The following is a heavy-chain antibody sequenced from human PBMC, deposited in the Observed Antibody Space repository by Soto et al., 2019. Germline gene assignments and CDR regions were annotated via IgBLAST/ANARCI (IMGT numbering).Heavy chain of an antibody. CDR3: ARSSTSANYFDY. CDR2: IYSSGST. CDR1: GGSISSGGYY. D-gene: IGHD2-2*01. V-gene: IGHV4-31*03. Sequence: QVQLQESGPGLVKPSQTLSLTCTVSGGSISSGGYYWSWIRQHPGKGLEWIGYIYSSGSTYYNPSLTSRVTISVDTSKNQFALKLSSVTAADTAVYYCARSSTSANYFDYWGQGTLVTVSS. J-gene: IGHJ4*02.